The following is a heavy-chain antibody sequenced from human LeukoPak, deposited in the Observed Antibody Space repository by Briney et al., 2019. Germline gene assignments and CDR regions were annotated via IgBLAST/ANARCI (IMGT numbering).Heavy chain of an antibody. V-gene: IGHV3-48*03. CDR1: GFTFSSCD. CDR3: ARGVVMPY. CDR2: VSTSGSTI. Sequence: GGSLRLYFAASGFTFSSCDINWVRQAPGKGLEWISYVSTSGSTIYYADSVRGRFTISRDNAKNSLFLQMNSLRAEDTAVYYCARGVVMPYWGQGTLVTVSS. D-gene: IGHD3-3*01. J-gene: IGHJ4*02.